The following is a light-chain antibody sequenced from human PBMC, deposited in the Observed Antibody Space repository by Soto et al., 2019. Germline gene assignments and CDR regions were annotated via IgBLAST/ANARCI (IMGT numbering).Light chain of an antibody. CDR1: QSIGRY. Sequence: DIQMTQSPSSLSASVGDRVTITYRASQSIGRYLNWYQQKPGKAPKLLIYGVSSLQSGVPSRFSGSGSGTDFTLTITSLQPEDFATYYCQQSHNTPRTFGQGTKVDIK. J-gene: IGKJ2*01. CDR3: QQSHNTPRT. CDR2: GVS. V-gene: IGKV1-39*01.